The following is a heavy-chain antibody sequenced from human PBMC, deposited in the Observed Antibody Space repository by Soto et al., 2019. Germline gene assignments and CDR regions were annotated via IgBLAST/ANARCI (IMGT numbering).Heavy chain of an antibody. V-gene: IGHV4-59*01. Sequence: SETLSLTCTVSGGSISSYYWSWIRQPPGKGLEWIGYIYYSGSTNYNPSLKSRVTISVDTSKNQFSLKLSSVTAADTAVYYCARELTGTFDYWGQGTLVTVSS. J-gene: IGHJ4*02. CDR2: IYYSGST. D-gene: IGHD1-20*01. CDR1: GGSISSYY. CDR3: ARELTGTFDY.